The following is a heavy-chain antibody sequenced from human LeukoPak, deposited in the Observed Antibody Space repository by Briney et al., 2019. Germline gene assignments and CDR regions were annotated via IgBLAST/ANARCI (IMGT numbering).Heavy chain of an antibody. Sequence: ASVKVSCKASGYTFTGYYMHWVRQAPGQGLEWMGRINPNSGGTNYAQKFQGRVTMTRGTSISTAYMELSRLRSDDTAVYYCARVNGVVRGVNDYWGQGTLVTVSS. D-gene: IGHD3-10*01. V-gene: IGHV1-2*06. CDR1: GYTFTGYY. J-gene: IGHJ4*02. CDR3: ARVNGVVRGVNDY. CDR2: INPNSGGT.